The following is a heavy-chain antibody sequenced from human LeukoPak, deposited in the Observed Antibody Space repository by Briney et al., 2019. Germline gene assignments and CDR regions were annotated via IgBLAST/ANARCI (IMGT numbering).Heavy chain of an antibody. CDR1: GGSFSGYY. CDR3: ARVSYYYGSGSYYRTNWFDP. D-gene: IGHD3-10*01. Sequence: SETLSLTCAVYGGSFSGYYWSWIRQPPGKGLEWIGEINHSGSTNYNPSLKSRVTISVDTSKNQFSLKLSSVTAADTAVYYCARVSYYYGSGSYYRTNWFDPWGQGTLVTVSS. CDR2: INHSGST. J-gene: IGHJ5*02. V-gene: IGHV4-34*01.